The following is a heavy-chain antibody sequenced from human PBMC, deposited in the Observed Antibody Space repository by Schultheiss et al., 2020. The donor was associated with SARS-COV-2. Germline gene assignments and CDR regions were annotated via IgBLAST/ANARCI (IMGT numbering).Heavy chain of an antibody. V-gene: IGHV3-20*04. J-gene: IGHJ4*02. CDR2: ISWNSGSI. D-gene: IGHD3-3*01. Sequence: GGSLRLSCAASGFTFSSYAMSWVRQAPGKGLEWVSGISWNSGSIGYADSVKGRFTISRDNAKNSLYLQMNSLRAEDTAVYYCARDLGRNYDFWSGYPDYWGQGTLVTVSS. CDR1: GFTFSSYA. CDR3: ARDLGRNYDFWSGYPDY.